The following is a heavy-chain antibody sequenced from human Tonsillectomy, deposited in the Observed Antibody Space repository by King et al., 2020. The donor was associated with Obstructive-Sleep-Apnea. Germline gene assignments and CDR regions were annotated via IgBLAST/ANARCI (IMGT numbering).Heavy chain of an antibody. D-gene: IGHD2-21*01. CDR2: ISWDSGSI. Sequence: VQLVESGGGLEQPGRSLRLSCAASGFTFDVYAMHWVRQAPGKGLEWVSGISWDSGSIDYADSVKGRFTISRDNAKNSLYLQMNSLRPEDTALYYCAKGPGRLRSQIDYRDQGTRSPSPQ. J-gene: IGHJ4*02. CDR3: AKGPGRLRSQIDY. CDR1: GFTFDVYA. V-gene: IGHV3-9*01.